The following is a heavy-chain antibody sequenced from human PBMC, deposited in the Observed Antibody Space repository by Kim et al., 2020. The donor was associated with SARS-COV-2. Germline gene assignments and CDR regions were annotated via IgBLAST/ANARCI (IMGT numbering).Heavy chain of an antibody. CDR3: AREVGATGYFDY. V-gene: IGHV3-30-3*01. D-gene: IGHD1-26*01. Sequence: GGSLRLSCAASGFTFSSYAMHWVRQAPGKGLEWVAVISYDGSNKYYADSVKGRFTISRDNSKNTLYLQMNSLRAEDTAVYYCAREVGATGYFDYWGQGTLVTVSS. J-gene: IGHJ4*02. CDR1: GFTFSSYA. CDR2: ISYDGSNK.